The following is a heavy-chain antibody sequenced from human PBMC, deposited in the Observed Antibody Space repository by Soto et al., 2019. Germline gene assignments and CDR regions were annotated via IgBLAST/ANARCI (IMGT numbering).Heavy chain of an antibody. CDR3: ARRTTSSDWFLFDS. D-gene: IGHD3-9*01. Sequence: SSETLSLTCTVSGGSVSSSFFYWSWVRQPPGQRLEWIGYIYYTGTTNYNPSLASRVAMSVDTSKKQFTLNLRSLTAADTARYYCARRTTSSDWFLFDSWGQGMLVTVSS. J-gene: IGHJ4*02. V-gene: IGHV4-61*01. CDR1: GGSVSSSFFY. CDR2: IYYTGTT.